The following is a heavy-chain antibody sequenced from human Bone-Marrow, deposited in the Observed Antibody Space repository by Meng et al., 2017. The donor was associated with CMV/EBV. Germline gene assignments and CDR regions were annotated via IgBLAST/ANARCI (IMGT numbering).Heavy chain of an antibody. Sequence: ASVKVSCKASGYIFSDNYIHWVRQAPGQGLEWMGWINPNSGGTNFAEKFQGRVTMTSDTSISTAYMEVTRLTSDDTAVYYCARWGYSSSYWGQGTLVTVSS. CDR1: GYIFSDNY. CDR2: INPNSGGT. D-gene: IGHD6-13*01. J-gene: IGHJ4*02. CDR3: ARWGYSSSY. V-gene: IGHV1-2*02.